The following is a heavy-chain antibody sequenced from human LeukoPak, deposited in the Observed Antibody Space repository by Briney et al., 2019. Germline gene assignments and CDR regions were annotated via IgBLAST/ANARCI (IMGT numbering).Heavy chain of an antibody. CDR3: ARDGNYGIVDY. Sequence: SETLSLTCTVSGYSISSGYYWGWIRQPPGKGLEWIGYIYYSGSTNYNPSLKSRVTISVDTSKNQFSLKLSSVTAADTAVYYCARDGNYGIVDYWGQGTLVTVSS. J-gene: IGHJ4*02. CDR2: IYYSGST. V-gene: IGHV4-61*01. D-gene: IGHD4-11*01. CDR1: GYSISSGYY.